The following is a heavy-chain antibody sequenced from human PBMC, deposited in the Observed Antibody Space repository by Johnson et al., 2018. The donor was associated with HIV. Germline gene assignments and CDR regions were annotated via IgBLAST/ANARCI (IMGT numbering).Heavy chain of an antibody. D-gene: IGHD3-22*01. J-gene: IGHJ3*02. CDR2: IYIGGST. V-gene: IGHV3-66*01. CDR1: GFTFSSYY. CDR3: ARESRTTIEWGAFDI. Sequence: VQLVESGGGLVQPGGSLRLSCAASGFTFSSYYMSWVRQAPGKGPERVVVIYIGGSTYCADSVKGRHTISRDNSKNTLYLQMTSLRAEDTAVDYWARESRTTIEWGAFDIWGQGTMVTVSS.